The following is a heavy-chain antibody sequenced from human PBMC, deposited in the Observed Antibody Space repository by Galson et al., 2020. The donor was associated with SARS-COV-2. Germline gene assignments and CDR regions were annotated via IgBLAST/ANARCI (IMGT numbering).Heavy chain of an antibody. CDR1: GFSLSTSGVG. CDR2: IYWDDDK. CDR3: AHRPKPMGTVTTSINYFDY. Sequence: KMSGPTLVKPTQTLTLTCTFSGFSLSTSGVGVGWIRQPPGKALEWLAVIYWDDDKRYSPSLKSRLTITKDTSKNQVVLTLTNMDPVDTATYYCAHRPKPMGTVTTSINYFDYWGQGILVTVSS. V-gene: IGHV2-5*02. D-gene: IGHD4-17*01. J-gene: IGHJ4*02.